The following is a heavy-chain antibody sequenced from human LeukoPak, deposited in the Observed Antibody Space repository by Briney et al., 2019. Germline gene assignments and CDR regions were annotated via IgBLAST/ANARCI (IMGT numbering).Heavy chain of an antibody. CDR3: AKDSEYQLLFADY. J-gene: IGHJ4*02. V-gene: IGHV3-23*01. CDR1: GFTFSSYA. Sequence: PGGSLRLSCAASGFTFSSYAMSWVRQAPGKGLEWVLAISGSGGSTYYADSVKGRFTISRDNSKNTLYLQMNSLRAEDTAVYYCAKDSEYQLLFADYWGQGTLVTVSS. D-gene: IGHD2-2*01. CDR2: ISGSGGST.